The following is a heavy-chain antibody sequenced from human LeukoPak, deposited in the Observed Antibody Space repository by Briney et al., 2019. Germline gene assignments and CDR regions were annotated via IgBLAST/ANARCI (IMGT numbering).Heavy chain of an antibody. J-gene: IGHJ4*02. D-gene: IGHD6-13*01. V-gene: IGHV3-21*01. CDR3: ARDNGGGREAAGNFDY. CDR1: GFTFTSSA. Sequence: PGGSLRLSCAASGFTFTSSAMSWVRQAPGKGLEWVSSISSSSSYIYYADSVKGRFTISRDNAKNSLYLQMNSLRAEDTAVYYCARDNGGGREAAGNFDYWGQGTLVTVSS. CDR2: ISSSSSYI.